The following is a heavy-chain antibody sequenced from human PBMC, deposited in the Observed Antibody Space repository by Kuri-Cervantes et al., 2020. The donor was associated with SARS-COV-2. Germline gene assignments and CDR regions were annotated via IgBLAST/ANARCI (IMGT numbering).Heavy chain of an antibody. D-gene: IGHD2-21*01. V-gene: IGHV1-8*01. CDR1: ETTFPNYD. CDR3: YCAPKEGFDS. CDR2: VKTNSGNT. Sequence: GSVQDSCKAPETTFPNYDINWVRQATGQGLEWMGMVKTNSGNTLYAQFFQGRVTMTRDTSTSTVYMELSSLTSEETAIYYCYCAPKEGFDSWGQGTLVTVSS. J-gene: IGHJ4*02.